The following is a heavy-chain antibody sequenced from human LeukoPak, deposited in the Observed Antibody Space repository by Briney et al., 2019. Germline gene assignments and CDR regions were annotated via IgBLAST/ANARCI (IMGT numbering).Heavy chain of an antibody. CDR2: IIPIFGTA. CDR1: GGTFSSYA. V-gene: IGHV1-69*13. J-gene: IGHJ5*02. D-gene: IGHD3-9*01. CDR3: ARDVDYDILTGYYPNWFDP. Sequence: SVKVSFKASGGTFSSYAISWVRQAPGQGLEWMGGIIPIFGTANYAQKFQGRVTITADESTSTAYMELSSLRSEDTAVYYCARDVDYDILTGYYPNWFDPWGQGTLVTVSS.